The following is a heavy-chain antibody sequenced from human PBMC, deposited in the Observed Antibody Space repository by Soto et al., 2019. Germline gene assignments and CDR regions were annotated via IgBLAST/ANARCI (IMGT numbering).Heavy chain of an antibody. CDR2: INHSGST. CDR3: ARVSRSPAQQLVHSWFDP. V-gene: IGHV4-34*01. Sequence: SETLSLTCAVYGGSFSGYYWSWIRQPPGKGLEWIGEINHSGSTNYNPSLKSRVTISVDTPKNQFSLKLSSVTAADTAVYYCARVSRSPAQQLVHSWFDPWGQRTLVTVSS. CDR1: GGSFSGYY. D-gene: IGHD6-13*01. J-gene: IGHJ5*02.